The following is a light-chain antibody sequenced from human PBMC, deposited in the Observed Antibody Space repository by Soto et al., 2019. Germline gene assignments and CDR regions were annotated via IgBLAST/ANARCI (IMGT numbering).Light chain of an antibody. CDR2: LNSDGSH. CDR3: QTWGTDVV. Sequence: QLVLTQSPSASASLGASVKLTCTLSSGHNNYAIAWHQQQPEKGPRFLMNLNSDGSHNKGDGIPDRFSGSSSGAERYLTISSLQSEDEADYYCQTWGTDVVFGGGTKLTVL. V-gene: IGLV4-69*01. CDR1: SGHNNYA. J-gene: IGLJ2*01.